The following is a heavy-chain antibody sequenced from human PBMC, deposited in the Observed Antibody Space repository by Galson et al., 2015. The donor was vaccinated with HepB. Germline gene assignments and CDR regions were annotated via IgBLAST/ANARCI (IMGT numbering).Heavy chain of an antibody. CDR2: LYSGGST. CDR3: ARDFSWVAITMVRGVTPGNFGMDV. V-gene: IGHV3-53*01. Sequence: SLRLSCAASGFTVSSNYMSWVRQAPGKGLEWVSVLYSGGSTYYADSVKGRFTISRDNSKNTLYLQMNSLRAEDTAVYYCARDFSWVAITMVRGVTPGNFGMDVWGQGTTVTVSS. D-gene: IGHD3-10*01. CDR1: GFTVSSNY. J-gene: IGHJ6*02.